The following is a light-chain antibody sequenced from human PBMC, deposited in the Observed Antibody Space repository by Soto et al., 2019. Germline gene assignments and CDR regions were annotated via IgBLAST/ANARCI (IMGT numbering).Light chain of an antibody. J-gene: IGKJ2*01. CDR2: AAS. CDR1: QSISSY. V-gene: IGKV1-39*01. Sequence: DIQMTQSPSSLSASVGDRVTITCRASQSISSYLNWYQQKPGKAPKLLIYAASSLQSGVPSRFSRSGSGTDFNLNISSLQPEDFATYYCQQSYSTPLDTFGQGTKLEIK. CDR3: QQSYSTPLDT.